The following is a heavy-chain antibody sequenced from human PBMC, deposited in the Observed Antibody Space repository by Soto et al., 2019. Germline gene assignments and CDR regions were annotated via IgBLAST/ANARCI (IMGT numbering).Heavy chain of an antibody. CDR1: GFTVSSNY. D-gene: IGHD2-15*01. CDR2: IYSGGST. J-gene: IGHJ6*03. CDR3: ARVPICSGGSCYSGVFYYYYMDV. Sequence: GGSLRLSCAASGFTVSSNYMSWVRQAPGKGLEWVSVIYSGGSTYYADSVKGRFTISRHNSKNTLYLQMNSLRAEDTAVYYCARVPICSGGSCYSGVFYYYYMDVWGKGTTVTVSS. V-gene: IGHV3-53*04.